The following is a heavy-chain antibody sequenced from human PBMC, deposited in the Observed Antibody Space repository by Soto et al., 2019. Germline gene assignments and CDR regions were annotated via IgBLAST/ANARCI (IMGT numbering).Heavy chain of an antibody. J-gene: IGHJ4*02. Sequence: QVQLVESGGGVVQPGRSLRLSCTASGFTFSNYGMHWVRQAPGKGLKWVAVISYDGSNKYYADSVKGRFTISRDNSKNTVYLQMNSLRAEDTAVYYWARGRDYLGGDFDYWGQGTLVTVSS. D-gene: IGHD3-16*01. CDR3: ARGRDYLGGDFDY. V-gene: IGHV3-30-3*01. CDR1: GFTFSNYG. CDR2: ISYDGSNK.